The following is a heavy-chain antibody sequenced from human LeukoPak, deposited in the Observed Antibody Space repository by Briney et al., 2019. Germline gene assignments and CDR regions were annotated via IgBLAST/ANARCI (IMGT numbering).Heavy chain of an antibody. CDR1: GFTFDDHA. CDR3: AKADPSGYSSGSGPNYFDY. J-gene: IGHJ4*02. CDR2: ISWNSGSI. V-gene: IGHV3-9*01. D-gene: IGHD6-19*01. Sequence: GGSLRLSCAASGFTFDDHAMHWVRQAPGKGLEWVSGISWNSGSIGYADSVKGRFTISRDNAKNSLYLQMNSLRAEDTALYYCAKADPSGYSSGSGPNYFDYWGQGTLVTVSS.